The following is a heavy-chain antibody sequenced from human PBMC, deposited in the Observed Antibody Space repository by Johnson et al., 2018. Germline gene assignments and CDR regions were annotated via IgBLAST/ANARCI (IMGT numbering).Heavy chain of an antibody. D-gene: IGHD3-10*01. CDR2: IKSRTDGGAA. J-gene: IGHJ6*03. V-gene: IGHV3-15*07. Sequence: VQLVQSGGCLVKPGGSXRLSCAASGFSFSGAWMDWVRQAPGKGMELVGRIKSRTDGGAADYSAPVRGRITISRDDSKNTPYVQMKSLKSEDTAVYYGAKDTIAGIYYYFYMDVWGKGTTVTVSS. CDR1: GFSFSGAW. CDR3: AKDTIAGIYYYFYMDV.